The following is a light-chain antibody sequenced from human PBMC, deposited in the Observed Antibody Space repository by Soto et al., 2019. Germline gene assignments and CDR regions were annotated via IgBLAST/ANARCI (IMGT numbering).Light chain of an antibody. CDR3: RQYGSSPTWT. Sequence: EIVLTQSPGTLSLSPGERATLSCRASQSVSSSYLAWHQQKPGQAPRLLIYGASSRATGIPDRFSGSGSGTDFTLTISRLEPEDFAVYYCRQYGSSPTWTFGQGTKVEIK. V-gene: IGKV3-20*01. CDR2: GAS. CDR1: QSVSSSY. J-gene: IGKJ1*01.